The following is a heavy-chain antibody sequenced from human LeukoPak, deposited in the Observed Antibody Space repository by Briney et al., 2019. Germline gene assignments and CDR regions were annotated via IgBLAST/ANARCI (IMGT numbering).Heavy chain of an antibody. V-gene: IGHV3-48*02. D-gene: IGHD6-13*01. CDR2: ISSSSSTI. CDR1: GFTFSSYS. CDR3: ASQYSSSWYWFDP. Sequence: PGGSLRLSCAASGFTFSSYSMNWVRQAPGKGLEWVSYISSSSSTIYYADSVKGRFTISRDNAKNSLYLRMNSLRDEDTAVYYCASQYSSSWYWFDPWGQGTRVTVSS. J-gene: IGHJ5*02.